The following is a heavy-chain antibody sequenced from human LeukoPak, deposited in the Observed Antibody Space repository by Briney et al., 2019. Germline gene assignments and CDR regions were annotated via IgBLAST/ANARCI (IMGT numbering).Heavy chain of an antibody. Sequence: PGRSLRLSCAASGFTFSKYAMHWVRQAPGKGLEWVAVIWYDGSNKYYADSVKGRFTISRDNFKNTLYLEMNSLRAEDTAVYYCARGGTWWGQGTLVTVSS. D-gene: IGHD2-15*01. J-gene: IGHJ4*02. CDR3: ARGGTW. V-gene: IGHV3-33*01. CDR1: GFTFSKYA. CDR2: IWYDGSNK.